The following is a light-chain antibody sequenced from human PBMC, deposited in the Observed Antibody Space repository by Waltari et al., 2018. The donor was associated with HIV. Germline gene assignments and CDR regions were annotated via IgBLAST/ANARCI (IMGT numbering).Light chain of an antibody. J-gene: IGKJ2*01. CDR1: QRISSW. V-gene: IGKV1-5*03. CDR3: QQYNTYPYT. CDR2: KAS. Sequence: DIQMTQSPSTLSASVGDRVTITCRASQRISSWLPWYQQKPGRAPNLLIYKASSLESGVPSRFSGSGSGTEFTLTISSLQPDDFATYYCQQYNTYPYTFGQGTKLEIK.